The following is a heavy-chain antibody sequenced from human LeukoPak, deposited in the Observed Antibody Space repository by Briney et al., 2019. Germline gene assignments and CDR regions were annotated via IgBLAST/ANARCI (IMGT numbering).Heavy chain of an antibody. CDR2: IYSGGST. Sequence: PGGSLRLSCAASGFTVSSNYMSWVRQGPGKGLEWVSVIYSGGSTNYADSVKGRLTISRDNSKNALYLQMNSLRAEDTAVYYCAKDSDLYGTFDSFDIWGQGTMVTVSS. CDR3: AKDSDLYGTFDSFDI. D-gene: IGHD1-26*01. J-gene: IGHJ3*02. CDR1: GFTVSSNY. V-gene: IGHV3-53*01.